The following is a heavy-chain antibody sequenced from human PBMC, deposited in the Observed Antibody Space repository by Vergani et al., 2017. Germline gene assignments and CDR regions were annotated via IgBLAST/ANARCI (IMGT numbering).Heavy chain of an antibody. CDR2: IKSKTDGGTT. CDR3: ARVPIVGAWYGYFDY. D-gene: IGHD1-26*01. Sequence: VQLVESGGGVVQPGRSLRLSCAASGFTFSSYAMHWVRQAPGKGLEWVGRIKSKTDGGTTDYAAPVKGRFTISRDDSKNSLYLQMNSLKTEDTAVYYCARVPIVGAWYGYFDYWGQGTLVTVSS. J-gene: IGHJ4*02. V-gene: IGHV3-15*01. CDR1: GFTFSSYA.